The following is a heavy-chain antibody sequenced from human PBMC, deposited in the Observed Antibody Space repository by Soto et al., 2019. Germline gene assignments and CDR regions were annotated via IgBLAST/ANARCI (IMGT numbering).Heavy chain of an antibody. CDR2: INPDGRST. J-gene: IGHJ6*02. D-gene: IGHD3-16*01. Sequence: EVQLVESGGGLVQPGGSLRLSCAASGFTFRSYWMHWVRQAPGKGLVWVSRINPDGRSTSYADSVKGRFTISRDNAKNTLYLQMSSLRAEDTAVECCTGEGYDGTYYYGMDVWGQGTTVTVSS. CDR3: TGEGYDGTYYYGMDV. CDR1: GFTFRSYW. V-gene: IGHV3-74*01.